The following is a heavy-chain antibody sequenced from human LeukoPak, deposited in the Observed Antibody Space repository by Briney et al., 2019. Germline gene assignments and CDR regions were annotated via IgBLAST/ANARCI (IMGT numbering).Heavy chain of an antibody. V-gene: IGHV3-7*01. J-gene: IGHJ4*02. CDR3: ATGRAAHLFDY. CDR2: VKQDGSEK. CDR1: GFTFSTHW. D-gene: IGHD6-6*01. Sequence: PGGSLRLSCAASGFTFSTHWMIWVRQAPGRRLEWVANVKQDGSEKYYVDSVKGRFTISRVNAKNSLYLQMNSLRAEDTAVYYCATGRAAHLFDYWGQGTLVTVSS.